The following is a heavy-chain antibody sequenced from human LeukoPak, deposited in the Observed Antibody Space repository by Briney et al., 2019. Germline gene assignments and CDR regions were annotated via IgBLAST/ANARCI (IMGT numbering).Heavy chain of an antibody. CDR1: GYSISSGYY. CDR2: IYYSGST. D-gene: IGHD5-12*01. J-gene: IGHJ6*03. V-gene: IGHV4-38-2*02. CDR3: AREPTGYSGYDWVYYYYYYMDV. Sequence: SETLSLTCTVSGYSISSGYYWGWIRPPPGKGLEWIGSIYYSGSTYYNPSLKSRVTISVDTSKNQFSLKLSSVTAADTAVYYCAREPTGYSGYDWVYYYYYYMDVWGKGTTVTVSS.